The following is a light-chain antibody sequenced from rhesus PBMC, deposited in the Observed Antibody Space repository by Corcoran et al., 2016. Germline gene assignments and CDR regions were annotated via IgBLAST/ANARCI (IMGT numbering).Light chain of an antibody. CDR3: LQHTKYPRT. Sequence: DIQMTQSPSSLSASVGDRVTITCRASQGITNDIAWYQQKLGETPNLLSYEATSLQRGIPSRFSGSGAATEFTLTICSLQSEDFSTDYCLQHTKYPRTFGHGTKVEGK. CDR1: QGITND. J-gene: IGKJ1*01. CDR2: EAT. V-gene: IGKV1-25*01.